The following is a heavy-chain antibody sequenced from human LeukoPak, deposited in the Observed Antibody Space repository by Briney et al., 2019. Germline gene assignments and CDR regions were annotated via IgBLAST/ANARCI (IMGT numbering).Heavy chain of an antibody. CDR1: GYTFTSYG. D-gene: IGHD6-19*01. Sequence: ASVKVSCKASGYTFTSYGISWVRQAPGQGLEWMGWISGYNGNTKYTQKLQGRDTMTTDTSTSTAYMELSSLRSEDTAVYYCATSWYSSGWQFDYWGQGTLVTVSS. J-gene: IGHJ4*02. CDR2: ISGYNGNT. CDR3: ATSWYSSGWQFDY. V-gene: IGHV1-18*01.